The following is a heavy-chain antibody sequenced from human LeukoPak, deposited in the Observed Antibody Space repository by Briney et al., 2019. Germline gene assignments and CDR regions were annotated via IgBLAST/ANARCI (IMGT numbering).Heavy chain of an antibody. Sequence: SETLSLTCTVSGGSISSYYWSWIRQPPGKGLEWIGYIYYSGSTNYNPSLKSRVTISVDTSKNQFSLKLSSVTAADTAVYYCARGGGGFGWGGSSSWYHPDDAFDIWGQGTMVTVSS. D-gene: IGHD6-13*01. V-gene: IGHV4-59*01. CDR3: ARGGGGFGWGGSSSWYHPDDAFDI. CDR1: GGSISSYY. CDR2: IYYSGST. J-gene: IGHJ3*02.